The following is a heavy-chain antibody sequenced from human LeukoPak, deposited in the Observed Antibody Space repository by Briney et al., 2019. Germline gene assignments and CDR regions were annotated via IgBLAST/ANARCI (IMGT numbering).Heavy chain of an antibody. V-gene: IGHV3-21*01. Sequence: GGSLRLSCAASGFTFSRCSMNWVRQAPGKGLEWVSSISSTSSYIYYADSLKGRFTISRDNAKNSLYLQMNSLRAEDTAVYYCARDADLAVAADAFDIWGQGTMVTVSS. J-gene: IGHJ3*02. CDR2: ISSTSSYI. D-gene: IGHD6-19*01. CDR1: GFTFSRCS. CDR3: ARDADLAVAADAFDI.